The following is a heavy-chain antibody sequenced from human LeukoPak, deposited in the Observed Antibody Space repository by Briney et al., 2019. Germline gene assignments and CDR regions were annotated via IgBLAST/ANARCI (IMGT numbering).Heavy chain of an antibody. J-gene: IGHJ6*04. CDR2: ISSSSSTI. CDR3: AELGITMIGGV. CDR1: GFTFSIHG. D-gene: IGHD3-10*02. Sequence: PGGSLRLSCAASGFTFSIHGMNWVRQAPGKGLEWVSYISSSSSTIYYADSVKGRFTISRDNAKNSLYLQMNSLRAEDTAVYYCAELGITMIGGVWGKGTTVTISS. V-gene: IGHV3-48*01.